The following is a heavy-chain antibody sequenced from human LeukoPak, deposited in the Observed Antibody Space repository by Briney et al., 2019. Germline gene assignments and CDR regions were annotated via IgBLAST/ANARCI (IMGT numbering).Heavy chain of an antibody. J-gene: IGHJ4*02. CDR3: SRLYGDYVDDY. V-gene: IGHV3-11*01. D-gene: IGHD4-17*01. CDR2: ISSSGSTI. CDR1: GFTFSDYY. Sequence: GGSLRLSCTASGFTFSDYYMSWIRQAPGKGLNWVSYISSSGSTINYADSVKGRFTISRDNAKKSLYLQMNGLRAVDTAVYYCSRLYGDYVDDYWGQGTLVTVSS.